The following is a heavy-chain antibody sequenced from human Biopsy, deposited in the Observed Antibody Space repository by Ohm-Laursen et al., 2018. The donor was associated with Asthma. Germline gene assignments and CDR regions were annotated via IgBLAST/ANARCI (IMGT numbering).Heavy chain of an antibody. J-gene: IGHJ4*02. V-gene: IGHV4-30-4*01. CDR3: ARRGGVRRYFDY. Sequence: TLSLTCTVSGGSISSGAYDWSCVRQRPGGCREWIVVIYYIGSTYYNPSLKSRVAISLDTSKSQFSLKLSSVTAADTAVYFCARRGGVRRYFDYWGQGTLVTVSS. CDR1: GGSISSGAYD. CDR2: IYYIGST. D-gene: IGHD3-16*01.